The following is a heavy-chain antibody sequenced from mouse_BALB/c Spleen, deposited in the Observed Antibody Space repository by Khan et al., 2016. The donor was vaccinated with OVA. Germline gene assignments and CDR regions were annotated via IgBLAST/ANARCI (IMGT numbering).Heavy chain of an antibody. Sequence: VQLKQSGPGLVKPSQSLSLTCTVTGYSITSGYAWNWIRQFPGKKLEWMGYISYSGVTSYTPSLKSRISITRDTSKNQFFLQLNSVTTEDTATYYCARGNYYGYYFDYWGQGTTHTVSS. CDR2: ISYSGVT. D-gene: IGHD1-1*01. V-gene: IGHV3-2*02. CDR3: ARGNYYGYYFDY. CDR1: GYSITSGYA. J-gene: IGHJ2*01.